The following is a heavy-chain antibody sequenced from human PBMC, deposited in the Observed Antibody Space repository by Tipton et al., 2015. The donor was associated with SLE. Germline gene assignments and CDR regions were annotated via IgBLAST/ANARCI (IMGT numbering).Heavy chain of an antibody. CDR1: GYSFSNYW. J-gene: IGHJ4*02. Sequence: QLVQSGAEVKKSGESLKISCKGYGYSFSNYWIAWVRQMPGKGLEWVGIIQPGDSDTRYSPSFQGQVTISADKSISTAYLQWSSLRASDTAMYYCAREGHCSGGSCYWAPYYFDYWGQGTLVTVSS. D-gene: IGHD2-15*01. CDR2: IQPGDSDT. CDR3: AREGHCSGGSCYWAPYYFDY. V-gene: IGHV5-51*03.